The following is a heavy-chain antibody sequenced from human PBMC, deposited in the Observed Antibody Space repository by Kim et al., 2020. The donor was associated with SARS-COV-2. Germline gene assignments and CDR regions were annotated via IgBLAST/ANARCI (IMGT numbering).Heavy chain of an antibody. D-gene: IGHD3-22*01. CDR3: AKDRPLQYYYDSSGYYFRGLWYVDL. CDR2: ISGSGGST. J-gene: IGHJ2*01. V-gene: IGHV3-23*01. CDR1: GFTFSSYA. Sequence: GGSLRLSCAASGFTFSSYAMNWVRQAPGKGLEWLSAISGSGGSTYYADSVKGRFTISRDNSKNTLYLQMNSLRAEDTAVYYCAKDRPLQYYYDSSGYYFRGLWYVDLWGRGTLVTVSS.